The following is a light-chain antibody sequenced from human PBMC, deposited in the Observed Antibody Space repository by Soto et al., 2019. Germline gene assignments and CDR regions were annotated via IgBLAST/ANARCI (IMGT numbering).Light chain of an antibody. Sequence: QTVVTQEPSLTVSPGGTVTLTCGSNTGAVTSGHYPYWFQQKPGQAPKTLIYDTDNKHSWTPARFSGSLLGGKAALTLSGAQPDDEADYYCLLSHSSTLYVFGTGTKVTVL. J-gene: IGLJ1*01. V-gene: IGLV7-46*01. CDR2: DTD. CDR3: LLSHSSTLYV. CDR1: TGAVTSGHY.